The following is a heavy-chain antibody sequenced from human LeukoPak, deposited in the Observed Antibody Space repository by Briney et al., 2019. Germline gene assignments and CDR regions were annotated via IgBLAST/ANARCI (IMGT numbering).Heavy chain of an antibody. V-gene: IGHV3-13*01. CDR2: IGTAGDT. Sequence: GGSLRLSCAASGFTFSSYDMHWVRQATGKGLEWVSAIGTAGDTYYPGSVKGRFTISRENAKNSLYLQMNSLRAGDTAVYYCARGSAPYYYYYGMDVWGQGTTVTVSS. J-gene: IGHJ6*02. CDR1: GFTFSSYD. CDR3: ARGSAPYYYYYGMDV.